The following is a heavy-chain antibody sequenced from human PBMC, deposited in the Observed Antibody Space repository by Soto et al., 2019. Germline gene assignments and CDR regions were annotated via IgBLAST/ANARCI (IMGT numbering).Heavy chain of an antibody. CDR1: GFTFSSYA. CDR2: ISSNGGST. V-gene: IGHV3-64D*08. Sequence: PGGSLRLSCSASGFTFSSYAMHWVRQAPGKGLEYVSAISSNGGSTYYADSVKGRFTISRDNSKNTLYLQMSSLRAEDTAVYYCVKDRAGGPLFDRGVPFDYWGQGTLVTVSS. CDR3: VKDRAGGPLFDRGVPFDY. J-gene: IGHJ4*02. D-gene: IGHD3-10*01.